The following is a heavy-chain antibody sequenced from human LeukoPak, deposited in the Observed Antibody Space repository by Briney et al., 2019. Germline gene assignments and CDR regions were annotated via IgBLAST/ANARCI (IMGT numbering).Heavy chain of an antibody. CDR3: VKGRCSGSSCYGGDY. CDR1: GFTFRSYA. D-gene: IGHD2-2*01. Sequence: PGGSLRLSCAASGFTFRSYAMNWVRQAPGKGLEWVSVFYNGFNTCYADSVKGRFTTSRDNSKNTLYLQMSSLRAEDTAVYYCVKGRCSGSSCYGGDYWGQGTLVTVSS. J-gene: IGHJ4*02. V-gene: IGHV3-66*01. CDR2: FYNGFNT.